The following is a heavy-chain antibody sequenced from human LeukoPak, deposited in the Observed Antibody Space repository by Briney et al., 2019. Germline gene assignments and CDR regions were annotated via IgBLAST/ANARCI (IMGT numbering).Heavy chain of an antibody. J-gene: IGHJ4*02. V-gene: IGHV4-30-2*01. D-gene: IGHD2-2*02. CDR1: GGSISSGGYY. CDR3: ARPATYCSSTSCYSRGYFDY. Sequence: SETLSLTCTVSGGSISSGGYYWSWIRQPPGKGLEWIGYIYHSGSTYYNPSLKSRVTISVDRSKNQFSLKLSSVTAADTAVYYCARPATYCSSTSCYSRGYFDYWGQGTLVTVSS. CDR2: IYHSGST.